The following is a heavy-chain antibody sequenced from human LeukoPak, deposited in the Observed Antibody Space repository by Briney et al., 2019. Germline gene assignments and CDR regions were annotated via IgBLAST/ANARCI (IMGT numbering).Heavy chain of an antibody. CDR3: ARSDLATITAGPFEY. Sequence: ASVTVSCKASGYTFTNYGITWVRQAPGQGIEWMGWISGHQGNTKYAQNFQGRVTMTIDTSTSTAYMDLRSLRSDDTAIYFCARSDLATITAGPFEYWGQGTLVAVSS. CDR2: ISGHQGNT. V-gene: IGHV1-18*01. D-gene: IGHD5-12*01. CDR1: GYTFTNYG. J-gene: IGHJ4*02.